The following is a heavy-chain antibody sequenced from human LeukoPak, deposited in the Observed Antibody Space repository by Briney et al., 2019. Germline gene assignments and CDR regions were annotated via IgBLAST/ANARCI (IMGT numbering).Heavy chain of an antibody. D-gene: IGHD6-19*01. J-gene: IGHJ6*02. CDR3: ANRLVPPYYYYGMDV. Sequence: GSSVKVSCKASGGTFSSYAISWVRQAPGQGLEWMGRIIPILGIANYAQKFQGRVTITADKSTSTAYMELSSLRSEDTAVYYCANRLVPPYYYYGMDVWGQGTTVTVSS. V-gene: IGHV1-69*04. CDR1: GGTFSSYA. CDR2: IIPILGIA.